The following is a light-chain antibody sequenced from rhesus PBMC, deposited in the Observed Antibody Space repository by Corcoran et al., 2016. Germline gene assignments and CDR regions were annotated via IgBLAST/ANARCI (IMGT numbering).Light chain of an antibody. CDR3: QHSYDTPFT. J-gene: IGKJ3*01. Sequence: DIQMTQSPSSLSASVGDRVTITCRASENVNNYLHWYQQKLGKAPKLLIYAASTLQSGVPSRFSGIGSGTNYTFTISSLQPEDVATYYCQHSYDTPFTFGTGTKLDIK. CDR1: ENVNNY. CDR2: AAS. V-gene: IGKV1-74*01.